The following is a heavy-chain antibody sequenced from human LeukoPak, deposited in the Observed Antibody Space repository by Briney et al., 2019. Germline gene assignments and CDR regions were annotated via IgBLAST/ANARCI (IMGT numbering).Heavy chain of an antibody. V-gene: IGHV4-30-2*01. CDR1: GGSISSGGYS. Sequence: PSETLSLTCAVSGGSISSGGYSWSWIRQPPGKGLEWIGYIYHSGSTYYNPSLKSRVTISVDRSKNQFSLKLSSVTAADTAVYYCARLRVTTVTTFDYWGQGTLVTVSS. CDR3: ARLRVTTVTTFDY. CDR2: IYHSGST. D-gene: IGHD4-17*01. J-gene: IGHJ4*02.